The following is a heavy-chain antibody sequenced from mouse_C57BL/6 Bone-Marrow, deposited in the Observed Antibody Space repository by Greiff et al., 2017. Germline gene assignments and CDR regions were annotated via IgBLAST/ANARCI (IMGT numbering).Heavy chain of an antibody. CDR1: GYTFTVYY. J-gene: IGHJ1*03. CDR3: ARRDYYGSSPNWYFDV. CDR2: IYPGSGNT. Sequence: VQLQQSGAELVRPGASVKLSCKASGYTFTVYYINWVKQRPGQGLEWIARIYPGSGNTYYNEKFKGKATLTAEKSSSTAYMQLSSLTSEDSAVYFCARRDYYGSSPNWYFDVWGTGTTVTVAS. D-gene: IGHD1-1*01. V-gene: IGHV1-76*01.